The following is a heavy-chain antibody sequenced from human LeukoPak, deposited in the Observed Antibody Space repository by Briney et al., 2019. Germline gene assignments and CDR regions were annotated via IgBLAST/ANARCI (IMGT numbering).Heavy chain of an antibody. CDR1: GFTFDDYA. Sequence: GGSLRLSCAASGFTFDDYAMHWVRQAPGKGLEWVSGISWNSGTIGYADSVKGRFTISRDNAKNSLYLQMNSLRAEDTALYYCAKDRTVSPGSLDYWGQGTLVTVSS. CDR3: AKDRTVSPGSLDY. D-gene: IGHD3-10*01. J-gene: IGHJ4*02. V-gene: IGHV3-9*01. CDR2: ISWNSGTI.